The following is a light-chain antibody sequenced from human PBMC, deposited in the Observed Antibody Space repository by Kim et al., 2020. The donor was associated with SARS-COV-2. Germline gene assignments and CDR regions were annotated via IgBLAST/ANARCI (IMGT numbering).Light chain of an antibody. J-gene: IGLJ3*02. CDR3: SSYTSSSNWV. CDR2: DVS. V-gene: IGLV2-14*03. CDR1: SSDVGGYNY. Sequence: GRSITSSCTGTSSDVGGYNYVSWYQQHPGEAPKLMIYDVSNRPSGVSNRFSGSKSGNTASLTISGLQAEGEADYYCSSYTSSSNWVFGGGTQLTVL.